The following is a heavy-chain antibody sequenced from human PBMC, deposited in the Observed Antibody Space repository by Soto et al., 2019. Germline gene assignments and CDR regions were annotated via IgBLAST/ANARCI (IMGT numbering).Heavy chain of an antibody. Sequence: GGSLRLSCSASGFTFSSYAMHWVRQAPGQGLEYVSAISSNGGSTYYADSVKGRFTISRDNSKNTLYLQMSSLRAEDTAVYYCVKDNQVGATPNEYFQHWGQGTLVTVSS. V-gene: IGHV3-64D*06. J-gene: IGHJ1*01. CDR3: VKDNQVGATPNEYFQH. D-gene: IGHD1-26*01. CDR1: GFTFSSYA. CDR2: ISSNGGST.